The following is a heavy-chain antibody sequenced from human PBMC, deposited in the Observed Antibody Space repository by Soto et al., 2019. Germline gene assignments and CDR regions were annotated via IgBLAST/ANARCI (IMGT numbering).Heavy chain of an antibody. CDR2: ISGSGGST. J-gene: IGHJ6*02. CDR3: AKDPGITIFGVVIPREGDGMDV. V-gene: IGHV3-23*01. CDR1: GFTFSSYA. Sequence: EMQLLESGGGLVQPGGSLRLSCAASGFTFSSYAMSWVRQAPGKGLEWVSAISGSGGSTYYADSVKGRFTISRDNSKNTLYLQMNSLRAEDTAVYYCAKDPGITIFGVVIPREGDGMDVWGQGTTVTVSS. D-gene: IGHD3-3*01.